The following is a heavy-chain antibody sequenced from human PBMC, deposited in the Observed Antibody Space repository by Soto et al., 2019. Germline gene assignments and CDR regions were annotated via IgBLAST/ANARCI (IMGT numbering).Heavy chain of an antibody. CDR2: MNPNSGNT. CDR1: GCTFTSYD. CDR3: ARDGYYYDSSGYYGYGMDV. D-gene: IGHD3-22*01. Sequence: ASVKVSCKASGCTFTSYDINWVRQATGQGLEWMGWMNPNSGNTGYAQKFQGRVTMTRNTSISTAYMELSSLRSEDTAVYYCARDGYYYDSSGYYGYGMDVWGQGTTVTVSS. J-gene: IGHJ6*02. V-gene: IGHV1-8*01.